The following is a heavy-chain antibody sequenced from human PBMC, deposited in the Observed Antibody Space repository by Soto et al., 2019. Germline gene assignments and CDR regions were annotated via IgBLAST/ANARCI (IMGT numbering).Heavy chain of an antibody. V-gene: IGHV1-24*01. D-gene: IGHD6-13*01. CDR1: GYTLTELS. J-gene: IGHJ4*02. CDR2: FDPEDGET. Sequence: GASVKVSCKVSGYTLTELSMHWVRQAPGKGLEWMGGFDPEDGETIYAQKFQGRVTMTEDTSTDTAYMELSSLRSEDTAVYYCATDGIAAAGTLLDYWGQGTLVTVSS. CDR3: ATDGIAAAGTLLDY.